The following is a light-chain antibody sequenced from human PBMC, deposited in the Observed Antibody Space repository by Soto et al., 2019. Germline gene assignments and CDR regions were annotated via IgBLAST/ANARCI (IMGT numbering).Light chain of an antibody. J-gene: IGKJ1*01. CDR3: QQYNSYSRT. V-gene: IGKV1-5*01. CDR1: QHISMW. Sequence: RSSQHISMWLAWYQQKPGAAPKLLIYNASNLKSGVPSRFSGSGSGTEFTLTISSLQPDDFATYYCQQYNSYSRTFGQGTKV. CDR2: NAS.